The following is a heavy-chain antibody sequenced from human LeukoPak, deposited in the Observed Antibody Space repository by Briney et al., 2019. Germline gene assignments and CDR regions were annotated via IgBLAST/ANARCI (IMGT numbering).Heavy chain of an antibody. Sequence: GGSLRLSCAASGFTFSSYGMHWVRQAPGKGLEWVAVISYDGSNKYYADSVKGRFTISRDNSKNTLYLQMNSLRAEDTAVYYCAKDRYGLSSTWYYMDVWGKGTTVTVSS. CDR2: ISYDGSNK. CDR3: AKDRYGLSSTWYYMDV. CDR1: GFTFSSYG. D-gene: IGHD6-13*01. J-gene: IGHJ6*03. V-gene: IGHV3-30*18.